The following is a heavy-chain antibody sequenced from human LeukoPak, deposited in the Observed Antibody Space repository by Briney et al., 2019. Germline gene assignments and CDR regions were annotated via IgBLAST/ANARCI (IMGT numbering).Heavy chain of an antibody. V-gene: IGHV4-38-2*02. J-gene: IGHJ4*02. D-gene: IGHD4-17*01. CDR3: ARATEGHSYGAMGTAFHY. CDR1: GYSISSGYY. CDR2: IYHSGII. Sequence: SETLSLTCTVSGYSISSGYYWGWVRQPPGKGLEWIGSIYHSGIISYNPSLKSRVTISVDTSKNQVSLILSSVTAADTAVYFCARATEGHSYGAMGTAFHYWGQGTLVTVSS.